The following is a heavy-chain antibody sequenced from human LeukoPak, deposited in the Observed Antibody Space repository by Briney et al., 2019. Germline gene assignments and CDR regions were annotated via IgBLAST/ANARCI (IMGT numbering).Heavy chain of an antibody. Sequence: PSETLSLTCAVYGGSFSDYYWNWIRQPPGKGLEWIGEINHSGSTNYNPSLKSRVTISVDTSKNQFSLKLSSVTAADTAVYFCAKTPTAFVRGVYYFDSWGQGTLVPVSS. J-gene: IGHJ4*02. D-gene: IGHD6-6*01. V-gene: IGHV4-34*01. CDR3: AKTPTAFVRGVYYFDS. CDR1: GGSFSDYY. CDR2: INHSGST.